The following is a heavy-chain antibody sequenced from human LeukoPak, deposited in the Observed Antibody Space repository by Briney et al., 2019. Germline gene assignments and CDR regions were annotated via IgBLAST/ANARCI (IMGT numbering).Heavy chain of an antibody. D-gene: IGHD3-22*01. J-gene: IGHJ4*02. CDR3: AKAHYYDGSGFYRSFEY. Sequence: GGSLRLSCAASGFSFSSYGMHWVRQAPGKGLEWVAVISYDGSKQYYADSVKGRFTTSRDNSMNTLYLQMNSLRADDTAVYYCAKAHYYDGSGFYRSFEYWGQGTQVTVSS. CDR2: ISYDGSKQ. CDR1: GFSFSSYG. V-gene: IGHV3-30*18.